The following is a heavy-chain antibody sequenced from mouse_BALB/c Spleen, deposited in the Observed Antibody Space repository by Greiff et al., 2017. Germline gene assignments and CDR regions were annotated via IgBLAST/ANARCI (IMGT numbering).Heavy chain of an antibody. V-gene: IGHV6-6*02. D-gene: IGHD2-4*01. CDR1: GFTFSNYW. CDR2: IRLKSNNYAT. Sequence: EVKLMESGGGLVQPGGSMKLSCVASGFTFSNYWMNWVRQSPEKGLEWVAEIRLKSNNYATHYAESVKGRFTISRDDSKSSVYLQMNNLRAEDTGIYYCTSDDYDDGFAYWGQGTLVTVSA. J-gene: IGHJ3*01. CDR3: TSDDYDDGFAY.